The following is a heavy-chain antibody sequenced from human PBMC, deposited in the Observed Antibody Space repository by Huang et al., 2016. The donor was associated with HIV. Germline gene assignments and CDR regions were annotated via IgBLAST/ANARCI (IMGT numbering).Heavy chain of an antibody. J-gene: IGHJ4*02. CDR1: GFSFSTYG. Sequence: VQLVESGGGVVQPGRSLRLACAASGFSFSTYGLDWVRQAPGEGLEGVAVISYDGSNKYYAHSVKGRFTISRDTSENKVYLQMNSLRHEDTAVYYCAKDGADEEWDIDYWGQGTLVTVSS. CDR3: AKDGADEEWDIDY. V-gene: IGHV3-30*18. D-gene: IGHD1-26*01. CDR2: ISYDGSNK.